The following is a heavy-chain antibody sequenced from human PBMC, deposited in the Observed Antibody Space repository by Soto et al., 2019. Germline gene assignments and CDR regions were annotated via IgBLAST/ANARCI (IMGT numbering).Heavy chain of an antibody. D-gene: IGHD6-13*01. CDR1: SGSISSSNW. CDR3: ASKIAAAGKGFDY. J-gene: IGHJ4*02. Sequence: SETLSLTCAVSSGSISSSNWWSWVRQPPGKGLEWIGEIYHSGSTNYNPSLKSRVTISVDKSKNQFSLKLSSVTAADTAVYYCASKIAAAGKGFDYWGQGTLVTVSS. V-gene: IGHV4-4*02. CDR2: IYHSGST.